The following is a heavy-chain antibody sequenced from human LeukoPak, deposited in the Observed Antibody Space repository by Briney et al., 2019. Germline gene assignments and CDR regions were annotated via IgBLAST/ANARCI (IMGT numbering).Heavy chain of an antibody. Sequence: GGSLRLSCAASGFTVSSNYMSWVRQAPGKGLEWVSVIYSGGSTYYADSVKGRFTISRDNSKNTLYLQMNSLRAEDTAVYYCAKASYCSSTSCYTDYWGQGTLVTVSS. CDR2: IYSGGST. V-gene: IGHV3-53*01. CDR3: AKASYCSSTSCYTDY. CDR1: GFTVSSNY. J-gene: IGHJ4*02. D-gene: IGHD2-2*02.